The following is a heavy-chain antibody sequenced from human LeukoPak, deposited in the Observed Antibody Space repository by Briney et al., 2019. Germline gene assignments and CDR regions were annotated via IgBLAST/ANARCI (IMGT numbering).Heavy chain of an antibody. CDR3: ARGPPYSSGWHWGHPFDY. CDR1: GGSISSGSYY. J-gene: IGHJ4*02. D-gene: IGHD6-19*01. Sequence: SETLSLTCTVSGGSISSGSYYWSWIRQPAGKGLEWIGRIYTSGSTNYNPSLKSRVTISVDKSKNQFSLKLSSVTAADTAVYYCARGPPYSSGWHWGHPFDYWGQGTLVTVSS. CDR2: IYTSGST. V-gene: IGHV4-61*02.